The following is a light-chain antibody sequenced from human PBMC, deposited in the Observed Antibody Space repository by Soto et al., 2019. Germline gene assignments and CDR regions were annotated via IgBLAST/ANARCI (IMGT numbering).Light chain of an antibody. J-gene: IGKJ1*01. V-gene: IGKV2-28*01. CDR1: QSLLHSNGYNS. CDR2: LGS. CDR3: MQALQTPPT. Sequence: DVVMTQSPLSLPVTPGEPASISCRSSQSLLHSNGYNSLDWYLQKPGQSPQLLIFLGSNRASGVPDRFSGSGSHTDFTLKISRVEAEDVGVYYCMQALQTPPTFGQGTKLEIK.